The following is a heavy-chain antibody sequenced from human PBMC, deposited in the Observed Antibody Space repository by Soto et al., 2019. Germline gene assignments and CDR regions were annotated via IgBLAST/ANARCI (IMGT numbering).Heavy chain of an antibody. CDR2: IYYSGST. V-gene: IGHV4-31*03. CDR1: GGSISSGGYY. Sequence: TLSLTCTVSGGSISSGGYYWSWIRQHPGKGLEWIGYIYYSGSTYYNPSLKSRVTISVDTSKNQLSLKLSSVTAADTAVSYCARAYYDFWSGHQIDWFDPWGQGTLVIVS. D-gene: IGHD3-3*01. J-gene: IGHJ5*02. CDR3: ARAYYDFWSGHQIDWFDP.